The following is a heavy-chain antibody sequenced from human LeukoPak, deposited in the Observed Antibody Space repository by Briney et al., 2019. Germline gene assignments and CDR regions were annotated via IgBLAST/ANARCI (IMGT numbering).Heavy chain of an antibody. CDR3: AVYCSSTSCQIPFDY. V-gene: IGHV1-8*01. Sequence: ASVKVSCKASGYTFTSYDINWVRQATGQGLEWMGWMNPNSGNTGYARKFQGRVTMTRNTSISTAYMELSSLRSEDTAVYYCAVYCSSTSCQIPFDYWGQGTLVTVSS. J-gene: IGHJ4*02. CDR2: MNPNSGNT. D-gene: IGHD2-2*01. CDR1: GYTFTSYD.